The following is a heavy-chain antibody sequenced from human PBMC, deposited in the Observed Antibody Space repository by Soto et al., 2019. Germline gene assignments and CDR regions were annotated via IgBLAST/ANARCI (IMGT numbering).Heavy chain of an antibody. CDR1: GYTFTSYG. D-gene: IGHD6-19*01. V-gene: IGHV1-18*01. CDR3: AREVGPEGIAVAGTSFGLYGMDV. Sequence: ASVKVSCKASGYTFTSYGISWVRQAPGQGLEWMGWISAYNGNTNYAQKLQGTVTMTTDTSTSTAYMELRSLRSDDTAVYYCAREVGPEGIAVAGTSFGLYGMDVWGQGTTVTVSS. CDR2: ISAYNGNT. J-gene: IGHJ6*02.